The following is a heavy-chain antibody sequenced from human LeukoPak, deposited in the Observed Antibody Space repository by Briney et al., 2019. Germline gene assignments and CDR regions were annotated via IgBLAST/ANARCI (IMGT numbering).Heavy chain of an antibody. D-gene: IGHD5-12*01. V-gene: IGHV4-34*01. J-gene: IGHJ4*02. CDR2: INHSGST. CDR1: GGSFSGYY. Sequence: SETLSLTCAVYGGSFSGYYWTWIRQPPGKGLEWIGEINHSGSTNYNPSLKSRVTISVDTSKNQFSLKLSSVTAADTAVYYCARVPYGGYDFSFDYWGQGTLVTVSS. CDR3: ARVPYGGYDFSFDY.